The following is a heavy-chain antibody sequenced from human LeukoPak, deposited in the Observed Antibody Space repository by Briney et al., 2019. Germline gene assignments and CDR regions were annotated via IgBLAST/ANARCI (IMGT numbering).Heavy chain of an antibody. Sequence: SETLSLTCAVYGGSFSGYYWSRIRQPPGKGLEWIGEINHSGSTNYNPSLKSRVTISVDTSKNQFSLKLSSVLAADTAVYYCARGGPGGSGSYYNPRYYGMDVWGKGTTVTVSS. J-gene: IGHJ6*04. CDR2: INHSGST. CDR1: GGSFSGYY. CDR3: ARGGPGGSGSYYNPRYYGMDV. V-gene: IGHV4-34*01. D-gene: IGHD3-10*01.